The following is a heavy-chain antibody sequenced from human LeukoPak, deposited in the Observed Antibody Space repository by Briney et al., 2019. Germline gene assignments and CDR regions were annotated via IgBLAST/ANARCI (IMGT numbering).Heavy chain of an antibody. CDR2: INHSGST. CDR1: GGSFSGYY. V-gene: IGHV4-34*01. J-gene: IGHJ6*02. Sequence: PSETLSLTCAVYGGSFSGYYWSWIRQPPGKELEWIGEINHSGSTNYNPSLKSRVTISVDTSKNQFSLKLSSVTAADTAVYYCARGDVFRLRYYYYGMDVWGQGTTVTVSS. CDR3: ARGDVFRLRYYYYGMDV. D-gene: IGHD3-3*01.